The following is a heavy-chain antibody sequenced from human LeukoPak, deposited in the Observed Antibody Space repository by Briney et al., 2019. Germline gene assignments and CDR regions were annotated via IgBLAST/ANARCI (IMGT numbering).Heavy chain of an antibody. D-gene: IGHD3-3*01. V-gene: IGHV3-43*02. CDR1: GFTLDAYA. Sequence: GGSLRLSCVASGFTLDAYAMHWVRQVRGKGLEWVSLMNADGSRTYYADSVKGRFTISRDNYKNSLYLQMTSLRPEDSALYYCATWAFYHDLDVWGRGTTVTVSS. CDR2: MNADGSRT. J-gene: IGHJ6*02. CDR3: ATWAFYHDLDV.